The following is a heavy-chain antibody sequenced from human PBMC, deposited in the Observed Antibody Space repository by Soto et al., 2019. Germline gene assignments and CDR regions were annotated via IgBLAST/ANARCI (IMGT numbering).Heavy chain of an antibody. CDR2: IYYSGST. V-gene: IGHV4-31*03. Sequence: SETLSLTCTVSGGSISSGGYYWSWIRQHPGKGLEWVGYIYYSGSTYYNPSLKSRVTISVDTSKNQFSLKLSSVTAADTAVYYCARDPLPADYYFYGMNVWGQGTTVTVSS. CDR3: ARDPLPADYYFYGMNV. J-gene: IGHJ6*02. CDR1: GGSISSGGYY.